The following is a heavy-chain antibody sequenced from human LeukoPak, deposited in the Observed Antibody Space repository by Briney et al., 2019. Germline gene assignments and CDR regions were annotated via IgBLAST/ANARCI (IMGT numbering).Heavy chain of an antibody. Sequence: PSETQSLTCTVSGVSISSYYWSWIRQPPGKGLEWIGYIYYSGSTNYNPSLKSRVTISVDTSKNQFSLKLSSVTAADTAVYYCARDFGDYWGQGTLVTVSS. V-gene: IGHV4-59*01. CDR1: GVSISSYY. CDR3: ARDFGDY. D-gene: IGHD3-10*01. CDR2: IYYSGST. J-gene: IGHJ4*02.